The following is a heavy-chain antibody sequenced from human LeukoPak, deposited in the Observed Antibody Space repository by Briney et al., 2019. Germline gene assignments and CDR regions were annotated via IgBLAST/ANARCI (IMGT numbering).Heavy chain of an antibody. CDR3: ARNYYGSGHFDY. Sequence: PGGSLSLSCAASGFTFSSYAMHGVRQAPGKGLEWVAVISYGGSNKYYADSVKGRFTISRDNSKNTLYLQMNSLRAEDTAVYYCARNYYGSGHFDYWGQGTLVTVSS. CDR1: GFTFSSYA. CDR2: ISYGGSNK. D-gene: IGHD3-10*01. J-gene: IGHJ4*02. V-gene: IGHV3-30*04.